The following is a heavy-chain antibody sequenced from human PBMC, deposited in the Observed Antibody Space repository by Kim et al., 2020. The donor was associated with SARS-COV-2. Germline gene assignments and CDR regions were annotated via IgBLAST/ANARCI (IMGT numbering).Heavy chain of an antibody. CDR1: GASVSSGTYY. CDR3: ARGWYNYGDNELFYFD. V-gene: IGHV4-61*03. Sequence: SETLSLTCAVSGASVSSGTYYWSWIRQPPGKGLEWIGYISDSGGTSYDPSLKSRVTISVDTSKNHFSLRLNSVTTADTAVYYFARGWYNYGDNELFYFD. J-gene: IGHJ4*01. CDR2: ISDSGGT. D-gene: IGHD1-1*01.